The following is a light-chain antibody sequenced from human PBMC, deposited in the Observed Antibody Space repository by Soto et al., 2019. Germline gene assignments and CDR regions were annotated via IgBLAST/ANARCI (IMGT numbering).Light chain of an antibody. V-gene: IGKV3-15*01. Sequence: EIVMTQSPATLSVSPGERATLSCRASQTVNNNLAWYQQKVGQAPRLLIYSAFNRATGIPARFSGSGSGTEFTLTISSLQSEDFAVYYSQQYNNWPLSFGGGTKVEIK. CDR1: QTVNNN. CDR2: SAF. J-gene: IGKJ4*01. CDR3: QQYNNWPLS.